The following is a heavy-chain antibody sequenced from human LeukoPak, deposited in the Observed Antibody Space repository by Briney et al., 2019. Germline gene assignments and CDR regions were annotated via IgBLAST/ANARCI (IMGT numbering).Heavy chain of an antibody. D-gene: IGHD3-3*01. CDR1: GFTFSSYW. CDR2: IKQDGSEK. CDR3: AREVRLRFLEWLSNNYFDY. Sequence: GGSLRLSCAASGFTFSSYWMSWVRQAPGKGLEWVANIKQDGSEKYYVDSVKGRFTISRDNAKNSLYLQINSLRAEDTAVYYCAREVRLRFLEWLSNNYFDYWSQGTLVTVSS. J-gene: IGHJ4*02. V-gene: IGHV3-7*01.